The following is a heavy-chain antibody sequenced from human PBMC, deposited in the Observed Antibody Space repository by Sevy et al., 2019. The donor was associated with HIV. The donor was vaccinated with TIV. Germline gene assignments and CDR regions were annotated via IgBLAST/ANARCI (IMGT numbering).Heavy chain of an antibody. CDR1: GFTFTSYA. CDR3: AGGRYDMSGSFDALDI. CDR2: IYGSGGVT. V-gene: IGHV3-23*01. D-gene: IGHD3-22*01. J-gene: IGHJ3*02. Sequence: GGSLRLSCKPSGFTFTSYAMNWVRQAPGKGLEWISTIYGSGGVTYYADSVKGRFTISRDKSKNTLYLQMNSLRTEDTALYYCAGGRYDMSGSFDALDIWGQWTMVTVSS.